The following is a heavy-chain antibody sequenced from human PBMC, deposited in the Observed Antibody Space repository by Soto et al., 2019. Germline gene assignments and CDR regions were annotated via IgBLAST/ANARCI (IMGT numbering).Heavy chain of an antibody. V-gene: IGHV1-69*02. CDR3: ATSYGSGYRAFDY. CDR2: INPILSMS. CDR1: GDTFSFYT. D-gene: IGHD3-10*01. Sequence: QVQLVQSGAEVKKPGSSVKVSCKASGDTFSFYTINWVRQAPGLGLEWVGRINPILSMSNYAQKFQGRVTXTXDXXTSTAYRELRSLRSEDTAMYYCATSYGSGYRAFDYWGQGALVTVSS. J-gene: IGHJ4*02.